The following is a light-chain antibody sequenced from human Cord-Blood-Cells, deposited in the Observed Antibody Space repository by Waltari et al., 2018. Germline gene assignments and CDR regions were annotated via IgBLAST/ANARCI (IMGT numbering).Light chain of an antibody. V-gene: IGKV1-39*01. J-gene: IGKJ2*03. CDR1: QSISSY. CDR3: QQSYSTPYS. CDR2: AAS. Sequence: DIQTTQSSSSLSASVADIVTITCRANQSISSYLNWYQQKPGKAPKLLIYAASSLQSGGPSRFSGSGSGTDFTLTISSLQPEDFATYYCQQSYSTPYSFGQGTKLEIK.